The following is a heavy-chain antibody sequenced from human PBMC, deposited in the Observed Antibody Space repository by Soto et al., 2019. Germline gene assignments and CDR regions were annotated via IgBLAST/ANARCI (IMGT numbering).Heavy chain of an antibody. CDR3: SALLRNDSVTTQSCDF. CDR2: ISGSGGST. V-gene: IGHV3-23*01. D-gene: IGHD3-9*01. J-gene: IGHJ4*02. Sequence: GGSLRLSCAASGFTFSSYAMSWFRQAPGKGLEWVSAISGSGGSTYYADSVKGRFTISRDNSKNTLYLQMNSLRAEDTAVYYCSALLRNDSVTTQSCDFWGQGTLVTGSS. CDR1: GFTFSSYA.